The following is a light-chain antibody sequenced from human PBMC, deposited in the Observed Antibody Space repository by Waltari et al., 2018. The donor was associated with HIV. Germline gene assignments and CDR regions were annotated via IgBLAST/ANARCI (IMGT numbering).Light chain of an antibody. CDR2: DDF. CDR3: QVWDSSSEYV. Sequence: SYVLTQSPSVPVAPGQTARTPCGGNSIGSKSVHWYQQKPGQAPVMVVYDDFDRPSGIPERFSGSNSGNTATLTISRVEAGDEADYFCQVWDSSSEYVFGSGTKVTVL. V-gene: IGLV3-21*02. J-gene: IGLJ1*01. CDR1: SIGSKS.